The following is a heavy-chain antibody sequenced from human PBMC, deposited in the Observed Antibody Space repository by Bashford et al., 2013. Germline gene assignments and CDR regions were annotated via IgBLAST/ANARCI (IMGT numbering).Heavy chain of an antibody. D-gene: IGHD3-22*01. CDR2: IYYSGST. CDR3: ARGNYYYDSSGPGDFDY. Sequence: SETLSLTCTVSGGSISSYYWSWIRQPPGKGLEWIGYIYYSGSTNYNPSLKSRVTISVDTSKNQFSLKLSSVTAADTAVYYCARGNYYYDSSGPGDFDYWGQGTLVTVSS. J-gene: IGHJ4*02. V-gene: IGHV4-59*08. CDR1: GGSISSYY.